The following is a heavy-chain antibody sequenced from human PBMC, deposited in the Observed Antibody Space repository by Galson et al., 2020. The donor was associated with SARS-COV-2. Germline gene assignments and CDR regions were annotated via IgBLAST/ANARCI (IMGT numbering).Heavy chain of an antibody. CDR3: ARDHCSSPSCHRGYYYGMDV. V-gene: IGHV3-21*01. D-gene: IGHD2-2*01. CDR1: GFTFSSYS. J-gene: IGHJ6*04. CDR2: ISSSSSYI. Sequence: GESLKIHCAASGFTFSSYSMNWVRQAPGKGLEWVSSISSSSSYIYYADSVKGRFTISRDNAKNSLYLQMNSLRAEDTAVYYCARDHCSSPSCHRGYYYGMDVWGKGTTVTVSS.